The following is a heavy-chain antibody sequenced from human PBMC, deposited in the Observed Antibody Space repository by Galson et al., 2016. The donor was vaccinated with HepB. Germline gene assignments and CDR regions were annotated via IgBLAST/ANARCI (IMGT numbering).Heavy chain of an antibody. Sequence: CAISGDSVSSNRAAWNWIRQSPSRGLEWLGRTYYRTKWFHDFAIGVKSRIFIHADTWKNQFSLQLKSVTPEDTAVYYCAREGEGPVAYWYLDLWGRGTLVTVSS. CDR3: AREGEGPVAYWYLDL. CDR1: GDSVSSNRAA. CDR2: TYYRTKWFH. V-gene: IGHV6-1*01. J-gene: IGHJ2*01. D-gene: IGHD3-10*01.